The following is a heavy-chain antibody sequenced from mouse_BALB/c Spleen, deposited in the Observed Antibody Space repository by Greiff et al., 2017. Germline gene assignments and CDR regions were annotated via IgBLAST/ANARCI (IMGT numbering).Heavy chain of an antibody. D-gene: IGHD3-3*01. Sequence: QVQLQQSGAELVRPGTSVKVSCKASGYAFTNYLIEWVKQRPGQGLEWIGVINPGSGGTNYNEKFKGKATLTADKSSSTAYMQLSSLTSDDSAVYFCARSRDKDFDYWGQGTTLTVSS. CDR2: INPGSGGT. CDR3: ARSRDKDFDY. CDR1: GYAFTNYL. V-gene: IGHV1-54*01. J-gene: IGHJ2*01.